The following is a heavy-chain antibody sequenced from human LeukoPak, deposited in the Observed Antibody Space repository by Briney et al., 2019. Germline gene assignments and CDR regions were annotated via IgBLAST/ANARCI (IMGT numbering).Heavy chain of an antibody. V-gene: IGHV4-39*01. J-gene: IGHJ4*02. CDR3: ARSTYYYGSGSLDY. CDR1: GGSISSSSYS. Sequence: SETLSLTCTVSGGSISSSSYSWGWIRQPPGKGLEWIGSIYYSGSTYYNPSLKSRVTISVDTSKNQFSLKLSSVTAADTAVYYCARSTYYYGSGSLDYWGQGTLVTVSS. CDR2: IYYSGST. D-gene: IGHD3-10*01.